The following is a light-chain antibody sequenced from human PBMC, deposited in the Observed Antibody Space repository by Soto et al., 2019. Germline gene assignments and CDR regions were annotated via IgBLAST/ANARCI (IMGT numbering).Light chain of an antibody. CDR2: GDD. Sequence: QSVLTQPPSTSGTPGQRVAISCSGTSSNIGSHTVNWYQQLPGTAPKLLIYGDDQRPSGIPDRFSGSKSGTSASLAITGLQAEDEADYYCQSYDSSLSGSEVFGTGTKLTVL. CDR3: QSYDSSLSGSEV. V-gene: IGLV1-44*01. CDR1: SSNIGSHT. J-gene: IGLJ1*01.